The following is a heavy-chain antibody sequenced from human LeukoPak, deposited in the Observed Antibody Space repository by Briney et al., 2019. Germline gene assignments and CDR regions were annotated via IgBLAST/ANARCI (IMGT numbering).Heavy chain of an antibody. D-gene: IGHD3-22*01. Sequence: GESLKISCKGSGYSFTSYWIGWVRQMPGKGLEWMGIIYPGDSDTRYSPSFQGQVTISADKSISTAYLQWSSLKASDTAMYYCARLGDTYYYDSSGYRVNWFDPWGQGTLATVSS. V-gene: IGHV5-51*01. CDR2: IYPGDSDT. CDR1: GYSFTSYW. CDR3: ARLGDTYYYDSSGYRVNWFDP. J-gene: IGHJ5*02.